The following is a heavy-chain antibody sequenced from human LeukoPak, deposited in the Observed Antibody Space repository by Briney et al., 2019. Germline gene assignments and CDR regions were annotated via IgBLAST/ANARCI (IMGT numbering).Heavy chain of an antibody. J-gene: IGHJ4*02. V-gene: IGHV4-39*01. CDR1: GGSISSSSYY. CDR2: IYYSGST. D-gene: IGHD2-15*01. CDR3: ARGPSLGYCSGGSCPLVY. Sequence: PSETLSLTCTVSGGSISSSSYYWGWIRQPPGKGLEWIGSIYYSGSTYYNPSLKSRVTISVDTSKNQFSLKLSSVTAADTAVYYCARGPSLGYCSGGSCPLVYWGQGTLVTVSS.